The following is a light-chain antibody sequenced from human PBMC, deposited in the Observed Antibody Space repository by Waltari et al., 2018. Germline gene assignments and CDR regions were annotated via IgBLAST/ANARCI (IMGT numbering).Light chain of an antibody. J-gene: IGLJ2*01. Sequence: SYELIQPPSVSVSPGPIASITCSAGNLGRKYVCWYQMKPGQSPVLIIYQDTERPSGIPERFSGSNSGNTATLTISGTQTLDEADYYCQAWDSATVVFGGGTKLTVL. CDR2: QDT. CDR1: NLGRKY. CDR3: QAWDSATVV. V-gene: IGLV3-1*01.